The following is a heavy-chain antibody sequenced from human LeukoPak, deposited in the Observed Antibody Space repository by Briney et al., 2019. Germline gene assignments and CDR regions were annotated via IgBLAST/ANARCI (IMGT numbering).Heavy chain of an antibody. CDR1: GGSISSYY. Sequence: SETLSLTCTVSGGSISSYYWSWIRQPSGKGLEWIGYIYYSGSTNYNPSLKSRVTISVDTSKNQFSLKLSSVTAADTAVYYCARDEDVAFDIWGQGTMVTVSS. CDR2: IYYSGST. J-gene: IGHJ3*02. CDR3: ARDEDVAFDI. V-gene: IGHV4-59*01.